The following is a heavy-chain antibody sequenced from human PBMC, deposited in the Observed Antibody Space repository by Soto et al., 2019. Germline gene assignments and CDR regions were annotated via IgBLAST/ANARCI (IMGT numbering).Heavy chain of an antibody. J-gene: IGHJ5*02. CDR3: TRLGAAAADQRFDP. CDR2: IRSKANSYAT. Sequence: EVQLVESGGGLVQPGGSLKLSCAASGFTFSGSAMHWVRQASGKGLEWVGRIRSKANSYATAYAASVKGRFTISRDDSKNTAYLQMNSLKTEDTAVYYCTRLGAAAADQRFDPWGQGTLVTVSS. CDR1: GFTFSGSA. V-gene: IGHV3-73*02. D-gene: IGHD6-13*01.